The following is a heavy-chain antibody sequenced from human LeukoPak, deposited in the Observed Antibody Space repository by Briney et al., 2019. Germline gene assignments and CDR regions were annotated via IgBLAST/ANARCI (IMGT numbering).Heavy chain of an antibody. D-gene: IGHD3-10*02. V-gene: IGHV3-23*01. CDR1: GFTFSSYS. Sequence: GGSLRLSCAASGFTFSSYSMNWVRQAPGKGLEWVSAISGSGGSTYYADSVKGRFTISRDNSENTLYLQMNNLRVEDTAVYYCAILSVPGDYFDYWGQGTLVTVSS. CDR2: ISGSGGST. CDR3: AILSVPGDYFDY. J-gene: IGHJ4*02.